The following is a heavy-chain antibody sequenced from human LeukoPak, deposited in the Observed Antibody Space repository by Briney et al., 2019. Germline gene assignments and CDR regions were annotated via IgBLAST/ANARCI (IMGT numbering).Heavy chain of an antibody. D-gene: IGHD3-10*01. CDR1: GFTFSSSA. J-gene: IGHJ4*02. Sequence: GGSLRLSCSASGFTFSSSATHWVRQAPGKGLEYVSGISSNGGSTFYADSVKGRFTISRDNSKNTLYLQMTSLRAEDTAVYYCVKGGSGNPLDYWGQGTLVTVSS. V-gene: IGHV3-64D*06. CDR2: ISSNGGST. CDR3: VKGGSGNPLDY.